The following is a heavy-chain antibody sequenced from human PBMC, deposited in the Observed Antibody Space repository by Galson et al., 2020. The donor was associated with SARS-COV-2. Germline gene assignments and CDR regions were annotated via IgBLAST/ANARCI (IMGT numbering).Heavy chain of an antibody. CDR2: MNQGGSEK. D-gene: IGHD1-7*01. CDR3: ARGTKETGVD. Sequence: QAGGSLRLSCAASGFTFSIYWMTWVRQAPGKGLEWVANMNQGGSEKYYVDSVKGRFTISRDNAKNSLYLQMNSLRADDTAVYYCARGTKETGVDWGQGTLVTVSS. CDR1: GFTFSIYW. V-gene: IGHV3-7*01. J-gene: IGHJ4*02.